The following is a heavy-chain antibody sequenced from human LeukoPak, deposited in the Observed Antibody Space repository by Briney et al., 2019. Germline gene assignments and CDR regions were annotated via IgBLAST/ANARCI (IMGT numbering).Heavy chain of an antibody. D-gene: IGHD3-10*01. J-gene: IGHJ3*02. CDR1: GFTFTSSA. CDR2: IVVGSGNT. Sequence: SVRVSCKACGFTFTSSAVQWVRQARGQRLEWIGWIVVGSGNTNYAQKFQERVTITRDMSTSTAYMELSSLRSEDTAVYYCAARPRSGGFGDAFDIWGQGTMVTVSS. V-gene: IGHV1-58*01. CDR3: AARPRSGGFGDAFDI.